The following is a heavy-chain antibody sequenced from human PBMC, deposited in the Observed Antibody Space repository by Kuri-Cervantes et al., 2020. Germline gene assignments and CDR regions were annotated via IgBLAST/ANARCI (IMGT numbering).Heavy chain of an antibody. CDR1: GGSISSGGYY. CDR3: AREGVVGTSRNFFDS. Sequence: SETLSLTCTVSGGSISSGGYYWSWIRQHPGKGLEWIGETHHSGGTNYNPSLKSRVAISADTSKNQVSLNLRSVTAADTAVYYCAREGVVGTSRNFFDSWGQGTLVTVSS. V-gene: IGHV4-31*03. CDR2: THHSGGT. J-gene: IGHJ4*02. D-gene: IGHD1-26*01.